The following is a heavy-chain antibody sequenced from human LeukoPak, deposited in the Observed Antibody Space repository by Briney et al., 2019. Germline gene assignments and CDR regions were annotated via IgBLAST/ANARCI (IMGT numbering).Heavy chain of an antibody. CDR2: ISAIDGGT. CDR3: AKGRTSSSYDAMDV. J-gene: IGHJ6*02. Sequence: GGSLRLSCAASGFTFSSYWLHWVRQAPGKGLEWVSGISAIDGGTYYADSVKGRVTISRQNSKNTLYLQMNSLRAEDTAVYYCAKGRTSSSYDAMDVWGQGTTVTVSS. D-gene: IGHD6-13*01. CDR1: GFTFSSYW. V-gene: IGHV3-23*01.